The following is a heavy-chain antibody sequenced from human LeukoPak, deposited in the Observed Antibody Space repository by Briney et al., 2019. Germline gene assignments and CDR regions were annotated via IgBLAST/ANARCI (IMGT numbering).Heavy chain of an antibody. J-gene: IGHJ4*02. D-gene: IGHD2-15*01. CDR1: GYTFTNYD. Sequence: ASVKVSCKTSGYTFTNYDIDWVRQTAGQGLEWMGWMNPNSGNTGYAQKLQGRLSMTRNTSIGTAYMELSSLTSEDTAVYYCARRDCGGGGCFEFLSLAFENWGQGTLVTVS. CDR3: ARRDCGGGGCFEFLSLAFEN. V-gene: IGHV1-8*01. CDR2: MNPNSGNT.